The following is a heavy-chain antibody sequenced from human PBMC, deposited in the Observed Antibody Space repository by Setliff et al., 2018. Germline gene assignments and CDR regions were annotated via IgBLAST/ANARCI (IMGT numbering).Heavy chain of an antibody. CDR3: ARRPYDSSGYFNY. CDR2: INAGNGNR. Sequence: GASVKVSCKASGYIFTYYAIHWVRQAPGQRLEWMGWINAGNGNRKYSQKFQGRVTITRDTSASTAYMELSSLTSEDTAVYYCARRPYDSSGYFNYWGQGTLVTVSS. D-gene: IGHD3-22*01. J-gene: IGHJ4*02. CDR1: GYIFTYYA. V-gene: IGHV1-3*01.